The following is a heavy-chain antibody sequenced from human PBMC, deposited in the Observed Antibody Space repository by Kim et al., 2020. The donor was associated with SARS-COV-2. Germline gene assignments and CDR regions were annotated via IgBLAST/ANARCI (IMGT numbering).Heavy chain of an antibody. V-gene: IGHV1-69*04. CDR1: GCTFSSYT. CDR2: IIPILGIA. CDR3: ARDHSIAAAGIEWGGH. D-gene: IGHD6-13*01. Sequence: SVKVSCKASGCTFSSYTISWVRQAPGQGPEWMGRIIPILGIANYAQKFQGRVTITADKSTSTAYMELSSLRSEDTAVYYCARDHSIAAAGIEWGGHWGQGTLVTVSS. J-gene: IGHJ4*02.